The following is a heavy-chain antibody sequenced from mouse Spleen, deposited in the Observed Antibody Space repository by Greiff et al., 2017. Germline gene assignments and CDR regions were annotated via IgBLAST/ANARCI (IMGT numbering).Heavy chain of an antibody. V-gene: IGHV3-1*01. J-gene: IGHJ2*01. CDR3: ASMITTGFDY. Sequence: EVQLVESGPGMVKPSQSLSLTCTVTGYSITSGYDWHWIRHFPGNKLEWMGYISYSGSTNYNPSLKSRISITHDTSKNHFFLKLNSVTTEDTATYYCASMITTGFDYWGQGTTLTVSS. CDR2: ISYSGST. CDR1: GYSITSGYD. D-gene: IGHD2-4*01.